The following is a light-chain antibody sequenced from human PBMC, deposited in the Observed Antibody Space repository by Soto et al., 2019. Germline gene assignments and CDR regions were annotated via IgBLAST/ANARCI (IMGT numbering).Light chain of an antibody. CDR1: SNDVGGYNY. J-gene: IGLJ2*01. Sequence: QSALTQPASVSGSPGQSITISCTGTSNDVGGYNYVSWYQQHPGKAPKLMIYDVNNRPSGVSDRFSGSKSGNAASLTISGLQAEDEADYHCSSYSSSSTLVVFGGGTKLTVL. V-gene: IGLV2-14*01. CDR3: SSYSSSSTLVV. CDR2: DVN.